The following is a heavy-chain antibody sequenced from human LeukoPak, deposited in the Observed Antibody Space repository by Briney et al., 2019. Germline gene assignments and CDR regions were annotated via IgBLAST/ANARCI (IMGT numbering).Heavy chain of an antibody. D-gene: IGHD3-3*01. Sequence: PGGSLRLSCAASGFTFSSYAMSWVRQAPGKGLEWVSGISGSGDNTYYADSVKGRSTISRDNSKNTLYVQVNSLRAEDTAVYYCAREGGYYDFWSGSYGMDVWGQGTTVTVSS. CDR2: ISGSGDNT. CDR3: AREGGYYDFWSGSYGMDV. J-gene: IGHJ6*02. CDR1: GFTFSSYA. V-gene: IGHV3-23*01.